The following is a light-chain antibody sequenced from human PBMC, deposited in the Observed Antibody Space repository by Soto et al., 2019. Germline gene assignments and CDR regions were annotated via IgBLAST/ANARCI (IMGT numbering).Light chain of an antibody. Sequence: EIVLTQSPGTLSLSPGERATLSCRAIQSVSSNYLAWYQQKPGQAPSLLIYGASTRATGVPDRFSGTGSGTEFTLTISSLKSEDYAVYYCQQYKSWPPITFGQGTRLEIK. J-gene: IGKJ5*01. CDR3: QQYKSWPPIT. V-gene: IGKV3-20*01. CDR1: QSVSSNY. CDR2: GAS.